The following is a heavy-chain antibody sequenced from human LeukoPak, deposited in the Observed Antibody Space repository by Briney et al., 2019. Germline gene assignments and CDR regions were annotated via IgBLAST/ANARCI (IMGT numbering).Heavy chain of an antibody. V-gene: IGHV6-1*01. CDR1: GDSVSSNSAA. CDR2: TYYRSEWYH. J-gene: IGHJ4*02. Sequence: SQTLSLTCAISGDSVSSNSAAWTWIRQSPSRGLEWLGRTYYRSEWYHDYAVSVKSRITINLDTSKNQFSLKLSSVTAADTAVYYCARARSGKWGFDYWGQGTLVTVSS. CDR3: ARARSGKWGFDY. D-gene: IGHD1-26*01.